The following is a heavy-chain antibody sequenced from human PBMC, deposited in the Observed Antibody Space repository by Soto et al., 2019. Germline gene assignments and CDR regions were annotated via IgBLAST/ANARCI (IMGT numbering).Heavy chain of an antibody. CDR2: FDPEDGGA. V-gene: IGHV1-24*01. Sequence: QVQLVQSGAEVKKPGASVKVSCKVSGYTLTELSIHWVRQAPGKGLEWMGGFDPEDGGAIYAQRFQGRLTMTEDTSTDTADMELSGLTSEDTAVYYCANPGVLLWEWSYFDYWGQGTLVTVSS. D-gene: IGHD3-3*01. J-gene: IGHJ4*02. CDR3: ANPGVLLWEWSYFDY. CDR1: GYTLTELS.